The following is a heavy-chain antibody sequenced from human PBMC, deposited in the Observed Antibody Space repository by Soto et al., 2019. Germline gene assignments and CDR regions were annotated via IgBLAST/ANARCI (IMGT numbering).Heavy chain of an antibody. CDR1: GGTFSNYA. J-gene: IGHJ5*02. Sequence: QVQLVQSGAEVKKPGSSVKVSCKASGGTFSNYAISWVRQAPGQGLEWMGGFIPIFGTPNYAQKFQGRVTIIADESTTTAYMQLSSLRSEDTAGYYCARSGAYYDFWSGYHRGAWVDTWGQGTLVPVSS. CDR3: ARSGAYYDFWSGYHRGAWVDT. D-gene: IGHD3-3*01. CDR2: FIPIFGTP. V-gene: IGHV1-69*01.